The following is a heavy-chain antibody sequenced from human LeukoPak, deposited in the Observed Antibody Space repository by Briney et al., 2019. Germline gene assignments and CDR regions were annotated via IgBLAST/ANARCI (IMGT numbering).Heavy chain of an antibody. Sequence: ASVKVSCKVSGRSLSELSMHWVRQAPGQELEWMGGFDPVDSEAVYAQRLQGRLTMTDDTSTDTAYMELSSLRSEDTAVYYCATEHDSALDFWGQGTLVTVSS. CDR1: GRSLSELS. CDR2: FDPVDSEA. V-gene: IGHV1-24*01. J-gene: IGHJ4*02. CDR3: ATEHDSALDF. D-gene: IGHD2-21*02.